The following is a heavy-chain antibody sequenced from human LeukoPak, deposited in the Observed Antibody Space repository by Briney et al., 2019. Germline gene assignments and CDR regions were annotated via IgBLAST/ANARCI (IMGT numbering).Heavy chain of an antibody. V-gene: IGHV4-39*01. D-gene: IGHD2-2*01. CDR3: ARRKSHIVVVPAAPFDY. CDR1: GFTFSSYG. J-gene: IGHJ4*02. Sequence: NPGGSLRLSCAASGFTFSSYGMHWVRQPPGKGLEWIGSIYYSGSTYYNPSLKSRVTISVDTSKNQFSLKLSSVTAADTAVYYCARRKSHIVVVPAAPFDYWGQGTLVTVSS. CDR2: IYYSGST.